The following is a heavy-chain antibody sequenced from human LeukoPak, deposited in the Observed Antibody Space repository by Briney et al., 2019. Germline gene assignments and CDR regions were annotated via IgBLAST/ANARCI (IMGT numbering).Heavy chain of an antibody. CDR3: AREGSGDYPLDV. D-gene: IGHD4-17*01. CDR1: GYTFTSYG. V-gene: IGHV1-18*01. J-gene: IGHJ6*04. Sequence: ASVKVSCKASGYTFTSYGISWVRQAPGQGLEGMGWISAYNGNTNYAQKLQGRVTMTTDTSTSTAYMELRSLRSDDTAVDYCAREGSGDYPLDVWGKGTTVTVSS. CDR2: ISAYNGNT.